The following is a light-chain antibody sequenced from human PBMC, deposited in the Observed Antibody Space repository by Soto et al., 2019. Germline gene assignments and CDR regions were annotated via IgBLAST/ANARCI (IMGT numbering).Light chain of an antibody. CDR2: DAS. Sequence: DIQMTQSPSSLFASVGDRVTITCQATQDISVYVDWYQQKPGQAPNLLIYDASNLEIGVPSRFSGSGSATHFTLTINSLQTEDIGTYYCQQYDIFPITFGRGTRLEIK. CDR3: QQYDIFPIT. J-gene: IGKJ5*01. CDR1: QDISVY. V-gene: IGKV1-33*01.